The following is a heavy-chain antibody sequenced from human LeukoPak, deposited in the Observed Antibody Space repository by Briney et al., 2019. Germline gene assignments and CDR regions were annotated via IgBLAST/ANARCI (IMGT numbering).Heavy chain of an antibody. CDR3: AKDQARPSIVVRSSADY. V-gene: IGHV3-23*01. Sequence: GGSLRLSCAASGFTFSSYWMSWVRQDPGKGLEWVSGISGSGSSTYYADSVKGRFTISRDNSKNTLFLQMNSLRAEDTAVYYCAKDQARPSIVVRSSADYWGQGTLVAVSS. CDR1: GFTFSSYW. D-gene: IGHD2-2*01. CDR2: ISGSGSST. J-gene: IGHJ4*02.